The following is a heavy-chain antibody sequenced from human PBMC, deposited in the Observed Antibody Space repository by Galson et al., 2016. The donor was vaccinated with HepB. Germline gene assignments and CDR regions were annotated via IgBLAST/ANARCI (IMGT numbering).Heavy chain of an antibody. Sequence: SVKVSCKASGYTFTGYCFHWVRQAPGQGLEWMGWINPNDGATNFSRKFQGRVTMTSDMSPRTSSSSAYMELGRLRSDDTAVYFCATSNIVVPPGSPRTYHFGMDVWGKGTTVTVSS. CDR2: INPNDGAT. CDR3: ATSNIVVPPGSPRTYHFGMDV. CDR1: GYTFTGYC. D-gene: IGHD2-15*01. V-gene: IGHV1-2*02. J-gene: IGHJ6*04.